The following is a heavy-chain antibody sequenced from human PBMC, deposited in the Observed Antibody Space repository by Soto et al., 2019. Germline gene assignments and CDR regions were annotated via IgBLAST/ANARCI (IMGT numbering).Heavy chain of an antibody. J-gene: IGHJ4*02. CDR1: GFTITSYW. Sequence: GGSLRLSCAASGFTITSYWMNWVRQAPGKGLEWVANIKQDGSEKYYVDSVKGRFTLSRDTAKNSLYLQMNSLRAEDTAVYYCARSQSGGYDYWVQGTVVTV. CDR3: ARSQSGGYDY. D-gene: IGHD3-10*01. V-gene: IGHV3-7*03. CDR2: IKQDGSEK.